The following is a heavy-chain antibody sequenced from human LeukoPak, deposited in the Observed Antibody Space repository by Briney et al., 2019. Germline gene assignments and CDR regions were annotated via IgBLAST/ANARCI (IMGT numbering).Heavy chain of an antibody. Sequence: GASVKVSCKASGYTFTSYDINWVRQATGQGLEWMGWMNPNSGNTGYEKKFEGRVTMTRNTSISTAYMELSSLRSEDTAVYYCARGPQLLDYWGQGTLVTVSS. CDR1: GYTFTSYD. CDR3: ARGPQLLDY. V-gene: IGHV1-8*01. D-gene: IGHD4-23*01. J-gene: IGHJ4*02. CDR2: MNPNSGNT.